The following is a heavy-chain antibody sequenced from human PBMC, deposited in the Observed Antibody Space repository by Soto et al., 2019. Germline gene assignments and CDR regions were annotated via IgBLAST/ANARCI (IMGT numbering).Heavy chain of an antibody. J-gene: IGHJ6*02. CDR3: TRVRAMDV. CDR1: GFTFGDYS. CDR2: IRTNTYGGTT. V-gene: IGHV3-49*04. Sequence: SLRLSCTGSGFTFGDYSMSWVRQAPGKGLEWVGFIRTNTYGGTTEYAASVKGRFTISRDDSKSIAYLQMNSLKTEDTVVYYCTRVRAMDVWGQGTTVTVSS.